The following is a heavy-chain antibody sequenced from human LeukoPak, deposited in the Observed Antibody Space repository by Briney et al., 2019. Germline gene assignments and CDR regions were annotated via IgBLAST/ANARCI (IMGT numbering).Heavy chain of an antibody. CDR1: GFTFSSDY. CDR2: IYSGGST. J-gene: IGHJ4*02. CDR3: ARATLDN. V-gene: IGHV3-53*01. Sequence: PGGSLRLSCAASGFTFSSDYISWVRQAPGEGLEWVSVIYSGGSTNYADSVRARFTISRDNSKNTVYLQMNSLRVEDTAVYYCARATLDNWGQGTLVTVSS.